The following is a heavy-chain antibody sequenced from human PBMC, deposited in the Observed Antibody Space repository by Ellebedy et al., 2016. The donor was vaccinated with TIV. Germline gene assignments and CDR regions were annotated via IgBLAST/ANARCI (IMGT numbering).Heavy chain of an antibody. D-gene: IGHD1-1*01. Sequence: GESLKISCAASGFTFTTLWMSWVRQAPGKGLEWVANIKQDGSEKFYVDSVKGRFTISRDNAKNSLYLQMNSLRAEDTAVYYCTRENWYVDYWGQGTLVTVSS. CDR1: GFTFTTLW. CDR3: TRENWYVDY. CDR2: IKQDGSEK. J-gene: IGHJ4*02. V-gene: IGHV3-7*04.